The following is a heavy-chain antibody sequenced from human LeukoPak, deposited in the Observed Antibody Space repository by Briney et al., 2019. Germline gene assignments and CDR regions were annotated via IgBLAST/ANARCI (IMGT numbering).Heavy chain of an antibody. CDR1: GFTFSSYA. V-gene: IGHV3-21*01. J-gene: IGHJ6*02. CDR2: ISSSSSYI. Sequence: GGSLRLSCAASGFTFSSYAMSWVRQAPGKGLEWVSSISSSSSYIYYADSVKGRFTISRDNAKNSLYLQMNSLRAEDTAVYYCARDPTDSSSWSVYYYYGMDVWGQGTTVTASS. CDR3: ARDPTDSSSWSVYYYYGMDV. D-gene: IGHD6-13*01.